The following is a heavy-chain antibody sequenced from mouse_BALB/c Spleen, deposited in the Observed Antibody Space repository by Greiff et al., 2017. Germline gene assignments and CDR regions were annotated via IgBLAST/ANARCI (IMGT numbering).Heavy chain of an antibody. Sequence: EVQGVESGGGLVQPGGSRKLSCAASGFTFSSFGMHWVRQAPEKGLEWVAYISSGSSTIYYADTVKGRFTISRDNPKNTLFLQMTSLRSEDTAMYYCARLGNYPFAYWGQGTLVTVSA. V-gene: IGHV5-17*02. J-gene: IGHJ3*01. CDR3: ARLGNYPFAY. CDR1: GFTFSSFG. CDR2: ISSGSSTI. D-gene: IGHD2-1*01.